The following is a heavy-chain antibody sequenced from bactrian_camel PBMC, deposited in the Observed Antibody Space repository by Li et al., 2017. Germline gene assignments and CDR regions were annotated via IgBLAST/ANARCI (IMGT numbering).Heavy chain of an antibody. CDR2: TCTSGSRT. CDR1: GYIANYYC. J-gene: IGHJ4*01. D-gene: IGHD2*01. Sequence: HVQLVESGGGSVQAGGSLRLSCAASGYIANYYCMGWFRQAPGKEREGVAATCTSGSRTVCADSVKGRFTISQDNAGNTVYLQMNSLKPEDTAMYYCAAQFLEASCAVVHAIDNWGQGTQVTVS. CDR3: AAQFLEASCAVVHAIDN. V-gene: IGHV3S60*01.